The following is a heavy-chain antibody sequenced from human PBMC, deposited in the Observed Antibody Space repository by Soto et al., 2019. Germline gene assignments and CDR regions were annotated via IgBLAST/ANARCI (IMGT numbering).Heavy chain of an antibody. V-gene: IGHV3-23*01. Sequence: GGSLRLSCAASGFTFSNYGMSWVRQAPGKGLEWVSAISGSGGATYYAESVKGRFTISRDNSKNTLYVQMNSPRAEDTAIYYCARAIYTSPIYYFDSWGQGTLVTVSS. CDR1: GFTFSNYG. CDR3: ARAIYTSPIYYFDS. D-gene: IGHD2-2*01. CDR2: ISGSGGAT. J-gene: IGHJ4*02.